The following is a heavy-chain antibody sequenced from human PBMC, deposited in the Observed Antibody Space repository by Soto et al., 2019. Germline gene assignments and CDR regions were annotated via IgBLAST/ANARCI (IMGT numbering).Heavy chain of an antibody. CDR3: ARHPHRMDAFDL. V-gene: IGHV5-10-1*01. J-gene: IGHJ3*01. CDR2: IDPSDSYT. D-gene: IGHD2-8*01. Sequence: ESLKISCKGSGYSFTSYWISWVRQIPWKGLEWMGRIDPSDSYTNYSPSFQGHVTISADKSISTAYLQWSSLKASDTAMYYCARHPHRMDAFDLWGQGIMATVAS. CDR1: GYSFTSYW.